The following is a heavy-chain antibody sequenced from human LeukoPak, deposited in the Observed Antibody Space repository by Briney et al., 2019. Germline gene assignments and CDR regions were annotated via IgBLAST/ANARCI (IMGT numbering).Heavy chain of an antibody. CDR2: INWNGGST. J-gene: IGHJ4*02. V-gene: IGHV3-20*04. D-gene: IGHD3-16*01. Sequence: PGGSLRLSCAASGFTYDDYGMSWVRHAPGKGLEWVSGINWNGGSTGYADSVKGRFTVSRDNSKNTLYLHMNSLSAEDTAVYYCARDLSWGSYTSWGQGTLVTVSS. CDR1: GFTYDDYG. CDR3: ARDLSWGSYTS.